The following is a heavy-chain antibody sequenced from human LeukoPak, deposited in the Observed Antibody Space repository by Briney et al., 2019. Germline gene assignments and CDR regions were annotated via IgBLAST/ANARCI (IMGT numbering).Heavy chain of an antibody. V-gene: IGHV4-30-2*01. J-gene: IGHJ4*02. CDR2: IYHSGST. CDR3: ARLAGYNAPFDY. CDR1: GGSISSGGYS. Sequence: PSETLSLTCAVSGGSISSGGYSWSWIRQPPGKGLEWIGYIYHSGSTYYNPSLKSRVTISVDRSKNQFSLKLSSVTAADTAVYYCARLAGYNAPFDYWGQGTLVTVSS. D-gene: IGHD3-10*01.